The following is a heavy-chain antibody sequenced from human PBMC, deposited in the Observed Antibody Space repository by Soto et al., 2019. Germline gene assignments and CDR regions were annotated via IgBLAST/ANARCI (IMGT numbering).Heavy chain of an antibody. Sequence: PGGSLRLSCAASGFTFSSYGMHWVRQAPGKGLEWVAVISYDGSNKYYADSVKGRFTISRDNSKNTLYLQMNSLRAEDTAVYYCAKEGITMMETYAFDIWGQGTMVTVSS. CDR1: GFTFSSYG. D-gene: IGHD3-22*01. J-gene: IGHJ3*02. CDR2: ISYDGSNK. V-gene: IGHV3-30*18. CDR3: AKEGITMMETYAFDI.